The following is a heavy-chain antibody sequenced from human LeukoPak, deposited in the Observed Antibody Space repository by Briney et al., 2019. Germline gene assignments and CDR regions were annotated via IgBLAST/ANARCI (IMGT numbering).Heavy chain of an antibody. CDR2: ISAYNGNT. D-gene: IGHD4-17*01. J-gene: IGHJ4*02. CDR3: ASGSLRQGDYLFGY. Sequence: GASVKVSCKASGYTFTSYGISWVRQAPGQGLEWMGWISAYNGNTNYAQKLQGRVTMTTDTSTSTAYMELRSLRSDDTAVYYCASGSLRQGDYLFGYWGQGTLVTVSS. CDR1: GYTFTSYG. V-gene: IGHV1-18*01.